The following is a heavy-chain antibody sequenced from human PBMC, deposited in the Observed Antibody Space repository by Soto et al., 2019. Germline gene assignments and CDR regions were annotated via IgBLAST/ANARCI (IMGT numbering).Heavy chain of an antibody. CDR1: GGTFSSYA. V-gene: IGHV1-18*01. J-gene: IGHJ4*02. Sequence: QVQLVQSGAEVKKPGSSVKVSCKASGGTFSSYAISWVRQAPGQGLEWMGWISAYNGNTNYAQKLQGRVTMPTDTPTSTAYMELRSLRSDDTAVYYCARDIRGGGYDSLVGYWGQGTLVTVSS. CDR2: ISAYNGNT. CDR3: ARDIRGGGYDSLVGY. D-gene: IGHD3-22*01.